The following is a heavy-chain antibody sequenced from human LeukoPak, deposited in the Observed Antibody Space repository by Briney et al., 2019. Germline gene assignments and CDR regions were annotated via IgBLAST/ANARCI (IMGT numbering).Heavy chain of an antibody. CDR3: ARDEHYYGSGTYYRRASTFDI. V-gene: IGHV1-18*04. J-gene: IGHJ3*02. CDR2: ISANNGYT. CDR1: GYTFTSYG. Sequence: ASVKVSCKASGYTFTSYGISWVRQAPGQGLEWMGRISANNGYTNYAQKLQGRVTMTTDTSTTTAYMELTSLTSDDTAMYYCARDEHYYGSGTYYRRASTFDIWGQGTVVTVSS. D-gene: IGHD3-10*01.